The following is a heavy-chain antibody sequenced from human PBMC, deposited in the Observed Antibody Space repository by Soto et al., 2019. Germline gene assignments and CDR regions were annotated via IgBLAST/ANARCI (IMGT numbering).Heavy chain of an antibody. CDR2: INHSGST. Sequence: PSETLSLTCAVYGGSFSGYYWSWIRQPPGKGLEWIGEINHSGSTNYNPSLKSRVTISVDTSKNQFSLKLSSVTAEDTAVYYCARDFVVAATRYYYYGMDVWGQGTTVTVSS. CDR3: ARDFVVAATRYYYYGMDV. CDR1: GGSFSGYY. V-gene: IGHV4-34*01. D-gene: IGHD2-15*01. J-gene: IGHJ6*02.